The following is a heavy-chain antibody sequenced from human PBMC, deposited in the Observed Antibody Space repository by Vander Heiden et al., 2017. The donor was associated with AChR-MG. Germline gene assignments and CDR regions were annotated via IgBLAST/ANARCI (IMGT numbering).Heavy chain of an antibody. CDR1: GGTFSSYA. D-gene: IGHD2-15*01. CDR2: IIPIFGTA. V-gene: IGHV1-69*01. CDR3: ESAPNRYCSGGSCYSNYYYYYGMDV. Sequence: QVQLVQSGAEVKKPGSSVKVSCKASGGTFSSYAISWVRQAPGQGLEWMGGIIPIFGTANYAQKFQGRVTITADESTSTAYMELSSLRSEDTAVYYCESAPNRYCSGGSCYSNYYYYYGMDVWGQGTTVTVSS. J-gene: IGHJ6*02.